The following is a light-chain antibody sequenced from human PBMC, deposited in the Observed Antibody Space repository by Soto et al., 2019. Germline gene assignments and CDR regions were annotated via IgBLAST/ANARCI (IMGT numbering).Light chain of an antibody. J-gene: IGKJ1*01. CDR3: QQSNSFPRT. V-gene: IGKV1-12*01. Sequence: DFQMTQSPSSVSASVGDRVTITCRARQGISSWLAWYQQKPGKAPKLLIYAASSLQSGVPSRFRGSVSGTDFTLTASSLQTEDLAAYYCQQSNSFPRTFGQGNKMEIK. CDR2: AAS. CDR1: QGISSW.